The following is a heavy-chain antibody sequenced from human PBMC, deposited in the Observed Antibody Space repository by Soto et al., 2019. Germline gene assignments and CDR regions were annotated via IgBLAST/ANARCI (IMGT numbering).Heavy chain of an antibody. J-gene: IGHJ4*02. CDR2: IWYDGSNK. Sequence: QVQLVESGGGVVQPGRSLRLSCAASGFTFSSYGMHWVRQAPGKGLEWVAVIWYDGSNKYYADSVKGRFTISRDNSENTLHLQMYSLRAEDTAVYYCAKWVAHNHNYMPFEYWGPGTLVTGSS. D-gene: IGHD1-1*01. V-gene: IGHV3-33*06. CDR1: GFTFSSYG. CDR3: AKWVAHNHNYMPFEY.